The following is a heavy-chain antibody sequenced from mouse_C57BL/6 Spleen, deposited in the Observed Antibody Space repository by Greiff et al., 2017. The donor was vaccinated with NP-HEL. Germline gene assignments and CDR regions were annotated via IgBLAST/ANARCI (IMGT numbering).Heavy chain of an antibody. Sequence: QVHVKQSGAELVKPGASVKVSCKASGYTFTSYWMHWVKQRPGQGLEWIGRIHPSDSDTNYNQKFKGKATVTVDKSSSTAYMQLSSLTSEDSAVYYCAIAPLITTVVPYAMDYWGQGTSVTVSS. J-gene: IGHJ4*01. CDR2: IHPSDSDT. CDR3: AIAPLITTVVPYAMDY. CDR1: GYTFTSYW. D-gene: IGHD1-1*01. V-gene: IGHV1-74*01.